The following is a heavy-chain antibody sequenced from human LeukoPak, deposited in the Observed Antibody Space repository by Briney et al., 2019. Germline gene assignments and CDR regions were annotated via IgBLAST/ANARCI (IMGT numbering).Heavy chain of an antibody. Sequence: WGSLRLSCAASGFTFSSYNMNWVRQAPGKGLEWVSSISSSSSYIYYTDSVKGRFTISRDNAKNSLYLQMNSLGADDTAIYYCARVSLGAAAGTSRWGQGTLVTVSS. CDR1: GFTFSSYN. CDR3: ARVSLGAAAGTSR. J-gene: IGHJ4*02. D-gene: IGHD6-13*01. CDR2: ISSSSSYI. V-gene: IGHV3-21*01.